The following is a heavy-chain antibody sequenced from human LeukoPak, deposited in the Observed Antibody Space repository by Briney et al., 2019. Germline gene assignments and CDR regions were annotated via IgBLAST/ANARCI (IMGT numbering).Heavy chain of an antibody. J-gene: IGHJ4*02. CDR1: GFTFSSYS. CDR3: TNDYGDNRGY. V-gene: IGHV3-48*01. Sequence: GGSLRLSCAASGFTFSSYSMNWVRQAPGKGLEWVSYISSSSSTIYYADSVKGRFTISRDNAKNSLYLQMNSLKTEDTAVYYCTNDYGDNRGYWGQGTLVTVSS. CDR2: ISSSSSTI. D-gene: IGHD4-17*01.